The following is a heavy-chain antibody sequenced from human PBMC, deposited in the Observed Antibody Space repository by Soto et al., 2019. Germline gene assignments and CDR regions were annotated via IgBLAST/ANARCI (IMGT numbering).Heavy chain of an antibody. Sequence: SETLSLTCTVSGGSISSYYWSWIRQPPGKGLEWIGYIYYSGSTNYNPSLKSRVTISVDTSKNQFSLKLSSVTAADTAVYYCASLPIFGVAPINWGQGTLVTVSS. CDR1: GGSISSYY. V-gene: IGHV4-59*01. CDR3: ASLPIFGVAPIN. D-gene: IGHD3-3*01. J-gene: IGHJ4*02. CDR2: IYYSGST.